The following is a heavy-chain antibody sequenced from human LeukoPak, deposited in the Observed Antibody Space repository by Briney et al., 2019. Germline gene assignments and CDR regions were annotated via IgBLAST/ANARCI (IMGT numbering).Heavy chain of an antibody. CDR2: IIPIFGTA. J-gene: IGHJ4*02. V-gene: IGHV1-69*01. CDR3: ARVPVDYYGSGSSLYYFDY. Sequence: SVKVSCKASGGTFSSYAISWVRQAPGQGLEWMGGIIPIFGTANYAQKFQGRVTITAGESTSTAYMELSSLRSEDTAVYYCARVPVDYYGSGSSLYYFDYWGQGTLVTVSS. D-gene: IGHD3-10*01. CDR1: GGTFSSYA.